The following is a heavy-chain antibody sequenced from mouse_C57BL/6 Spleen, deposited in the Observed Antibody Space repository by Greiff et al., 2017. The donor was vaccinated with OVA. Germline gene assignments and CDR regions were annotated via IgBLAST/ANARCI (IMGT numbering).Heavy chain of an antibody. Sequence: QVQLQQSGPELVKPGASVKISCKASGYAFSSSWMNWVKQRPGKGLEWIGRIYPGDGDTNYNGKFKGKATLTADKSSSTAYMQLSSLTSEDSAVYFCAIPITTVGAMDYWGQGTSVTVSS. CDR1: GYAFSSSW. CDR3: AIPITTVGAMDY. V-gene: IGHV1-82*01. J-gene: IGHJ4*01. D-gene: IGHD1-1*01. CDR2: IYPGDGDT.